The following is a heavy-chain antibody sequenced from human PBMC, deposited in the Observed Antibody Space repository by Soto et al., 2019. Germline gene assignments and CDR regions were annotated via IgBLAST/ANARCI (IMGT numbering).Heavy chain of an antibody. CDR1: GFTFSSFA. V-gene: IGHV3-23*01. CDR3: AHVGTMGVFEN. Sequence: PGGSLRLSCAASGFTFSSFAMSWVRQAPGKGLEWLSGITFSGAYTYYADSGKGRFTISRDNSKNTLYLEMNSLRAEDTALYYCAHVGTMGVFENWGQGALATVSS. CDR2: ITFSGAYT. D-gene: IGHD1-26*01. J-gene: IGHJ4*02.